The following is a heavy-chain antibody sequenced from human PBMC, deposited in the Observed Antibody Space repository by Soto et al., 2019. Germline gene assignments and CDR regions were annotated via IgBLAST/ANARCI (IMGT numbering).Heavy chain of an antibody. D-gene: IGHD3-10*01. Sequence: SVKVSCKASGGTFSSYAISWVRQAPGQGLEWMGGIIPIFGTANYAQKFQGRVTITADESTSTAYMELSSLRSKDTAVYYCARGVRGVLNSYYYYGMDVWGQGTTVTVSS. V-gene: IGHV1-69*13. CDR2: IIPIFGTA. CDR1: GGTFSSYA. CDR3: ARGVRGVLNSYYYYGMDV. J-gene: IGHJ6*02.